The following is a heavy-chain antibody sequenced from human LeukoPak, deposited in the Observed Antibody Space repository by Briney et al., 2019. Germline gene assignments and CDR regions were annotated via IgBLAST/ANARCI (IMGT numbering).Heavy chain of an antibody. Sequence: ASVKVSCKASGYTFTSYAMNWVRQAPGQGLEWMGWINTNTGNPTYAQGFTGRFVFSLDTSVSTAYLQISSLKAEDTAVYYCARTSMAYSSSYDAFDIWGQGTMVTVSS. CDR1: GYTFTSYA. D-gene: IGHD6-13*01. CDR2: INTNTGNP. CDR3: ARTSMAYSSSYDAFDI. J-gene: IGHJ3*02. V-gene: IGHV7-4-1*02.